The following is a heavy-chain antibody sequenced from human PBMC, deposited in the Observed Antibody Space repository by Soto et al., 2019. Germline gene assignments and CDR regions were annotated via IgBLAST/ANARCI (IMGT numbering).Heavy chain of an antibody. J-gene: IGHJ1*01. CDR2: IHHSGRT. V-gene: IGHV4-59*03. D-gene: IGHD1-1*01. CDR1: GGSISTYY. CDR3: SVVTPPSELHL. Sequence: NPSETLSLTCTVSGGSISTYYWNWIRQTPGKGLEWIGYIHHSGRTNYNPSLRSRVTISVDTSKNQFSLKLTSVTAADSAIYYDSVVTPPSELHLWGQGALVT.